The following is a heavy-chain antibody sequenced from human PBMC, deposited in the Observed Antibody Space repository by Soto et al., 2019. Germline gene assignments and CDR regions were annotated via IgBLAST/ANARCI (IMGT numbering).Heavy chain of an antibody. J-gene: IGHJ6*02. V-gene: IGHV3-48*02. Sequence: GSLRLSCAASGFTFSSYSMNWVRQAPGKGLEWVSYISSSSSTIYYADSVKGRFTISRDNAKNSLYLQMNSLRDEDTAVYYCARQSFRALHDYGDYELYYYYGMDVWGQGTTVTVSS. CDR2: ISSSSSTI. CDR1: GFTFSSYS. D-gene: IGHD4-17*01. CDR3: ARQSFRALHDYGDYELYYYYGMDV.